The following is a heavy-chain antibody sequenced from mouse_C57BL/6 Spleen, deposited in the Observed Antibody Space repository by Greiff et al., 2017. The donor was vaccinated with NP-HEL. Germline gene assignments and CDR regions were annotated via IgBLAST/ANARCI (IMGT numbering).Heavy chain of an antibody. Sequence: VQLQQPGAELVRPGTSVKLSCKASGYTFTSYWMHWVKQRPGQGLEWIGVIDPSDSYTTYNQKFKGKATLTVDTSSSTAYMQLSSLTSEDSAVYYCARYHSNDGFAYWGQGTLVTVSA. V-gene: IGHV1-59*01. CDR3: ARYHSNDGFAY. CDR1: GYTFTSYW. CDR2: IDPSDSYT. J-gene: IGHJ3*01. D-gene: IGHD2-12*01.